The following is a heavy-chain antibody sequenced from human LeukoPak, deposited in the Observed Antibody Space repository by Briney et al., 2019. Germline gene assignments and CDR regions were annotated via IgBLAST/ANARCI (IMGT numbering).Heavy chain of an antibody. CDR2: ISSSGSTI. Sequence: GGSLRLSCTASRFTFGDYALSWVRQAPGKGLEWVSYISSSGSTIYYADSVKGRFTISRDNAKNSLYLQMNSLRAEDTAVYYCAELGITMIGGVWGKGTTVTISS. D-gene: IGHD3-10*02. V-gene: IGHV3-48*03. CDR1: RFTFGDYA. J-gene: IGHJ6*04. CDR3: AELGITMIGGV.